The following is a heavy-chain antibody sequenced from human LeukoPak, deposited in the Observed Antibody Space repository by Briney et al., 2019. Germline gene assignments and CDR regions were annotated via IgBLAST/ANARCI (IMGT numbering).Heavy chain of an antibody. CDR1: GGTFNTYA. J-gene: IGHJ4*02. V-gene: IGHV1-69*05. CDR3: ARDLDITGTYDNHCFDY. D-gene: IGHD1-7*01. CDR2: FIPIFGTA. Sequence: SVKVSCKASGGTFNTYAISWVRQAPGQGLEWMGRFIPIFGTANYAQKFQGRVSITTDESTSTAYMQLSSLRSEDTAMYYCARDLDITGTYDNHCFDYWGQGTLVTASS.